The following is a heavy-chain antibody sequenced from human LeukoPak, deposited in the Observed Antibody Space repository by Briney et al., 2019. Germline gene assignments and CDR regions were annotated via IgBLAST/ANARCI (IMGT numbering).Heavy chain of an antibody. D-gene: IGHD6-19*01. Sequence: SVKVSCKASGGTFSSYAISWVRQAPGQGLEWMGGIIPIFGTANYAQKFQGRVTITTDESTSTAYMELSSLRSEDTAVYYCARAASYSSGWYYFDYWGQGTLVTVSS. V-gene: IGHV1-69*05. J-gene: IGHJ4*02. CDR2: IIPIFGTA. CDR1: GGTFSSYA. CDR3: ARAASYSSGWYYFDY.